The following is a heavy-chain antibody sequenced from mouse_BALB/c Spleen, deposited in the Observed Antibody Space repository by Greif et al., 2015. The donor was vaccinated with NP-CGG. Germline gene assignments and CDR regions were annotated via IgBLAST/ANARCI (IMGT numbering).Heavy chain of an antibody. CDR1: GFTFTDYY. D-gene: IGHD4-1*02. CDR2: IRNKANGYTT. Sequence: EVQGVESGGGLVQPEGSLRLSCATSGFTFTDYYMSWVRQPPGKALEWLGFIRNKANGYTTEYSASVKGRFTISRDNSQSILYLQMNTLRAEDSATYYCARDTLNWDYAMDYWGQGTSVTVSS. V-gene: IGHV7-3*02. CDR3: ARDTLNWDYAMDY. J-gene: IGHJ4*01.